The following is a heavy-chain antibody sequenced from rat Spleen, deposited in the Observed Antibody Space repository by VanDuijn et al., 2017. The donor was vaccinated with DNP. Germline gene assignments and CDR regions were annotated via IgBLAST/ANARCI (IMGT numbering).Heavy chain of an antibody. V-gene: IGHV5S10*01. J-gene: IGHJ4*01. CDR1: GLTFSDYS. Sequence: EVQLVESGGGLVQPGRSLKLSCVASGLTFSDYSMAWVRQAPKKGLEWVATIVYDGSGAYYGDSVTGRFTISRDNAKRILYLQMDSPTYEDTATYYCATNGSISSISTGAMDVWGQGTSVTVSS. D-gene: IGHD1-2*01. CDR2: IVYDGSGA. CDR3: ATNGSISSISTGAMDV.